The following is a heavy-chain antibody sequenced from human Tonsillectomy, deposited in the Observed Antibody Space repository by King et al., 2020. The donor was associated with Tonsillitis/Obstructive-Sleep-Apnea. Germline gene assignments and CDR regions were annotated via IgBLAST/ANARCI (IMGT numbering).Heavy chain of an antibody. CDR2: IYYSGST. Sequence: QLQESGPGLVKPSETLSLTCTVSGGSISSYYWSWIQQPPGKGLEWIGYIYYSGSTNYNPSLKSRVTISVDTSKNQFSLKLSSVTAADTAVYYCARCDKEWLLPDYWGQGTLVTVSS. CDR1: GGSISSYY. D-gene: IGHD5-12*01. CDR3: ARCDKEWLLPDY. J-gene: IGHJ4*02. V-gene: IGHV4-59*01.